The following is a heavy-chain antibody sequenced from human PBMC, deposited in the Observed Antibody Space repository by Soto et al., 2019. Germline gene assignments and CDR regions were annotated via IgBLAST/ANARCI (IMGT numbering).Heavy chain of an antibody. Sequence: SETLSLTCTVSGGSISSGGYYWSWIPQHPGKGLEWIGYIYYSGSTYYNPSLKSRVTISVDTSKNQFSLKLSSVTAADTAVYYCARDCVYGGNSRIDYWGQGTLVTVSS. V-gene: IGHV4-31*03. CDR2: IYYSGST. CDR3: ARDCVYGGNSRIDY. J-gene: IGHJ4*02. CDR1: GGSISSGGYY. D-gene: IGHD4-17*01.